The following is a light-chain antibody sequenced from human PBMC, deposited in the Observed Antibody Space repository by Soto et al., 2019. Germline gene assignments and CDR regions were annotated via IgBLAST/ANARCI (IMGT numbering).Light chain of an antibody. CDR2: DNN. CDR3: GAWDDSLSAV. V-gene: IGLV1-51*01. J-gene: IGLJ2*01. Sequence: QSALTQPPSVSAGPGQKVTISCSGSNSNIGNNYVSWYQQLPGTAPKLLIYDNNKRPSGIPDRFSGSKSGTSATLGITGLQTGDEADYYCGAWDDSLSAVFGGGTKVTVL. CDR1: NSNIGNNY.